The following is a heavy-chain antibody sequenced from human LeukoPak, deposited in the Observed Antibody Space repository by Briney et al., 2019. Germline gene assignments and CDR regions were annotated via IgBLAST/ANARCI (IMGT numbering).Heavy chain of an antibody. CDR2: INTDGSGT. Sequence: PGGSLRLSCAASGFTFSNYWMHWVRQAPGKGLVWVSRINTDGSGTFYADSVKGRFTISRDNAKNTLYLQMNSLRAEDTAVYYCTSPYCGDGSCYWGAYWGQGTLVTVSS. J-gene: IGHJ4*02. CDR3: TSPYCGDGSCYWGAY. D-gene: IGHD2-15*01. V-gene: IGHV3-74*01. CDR1: GFTFSNYW.